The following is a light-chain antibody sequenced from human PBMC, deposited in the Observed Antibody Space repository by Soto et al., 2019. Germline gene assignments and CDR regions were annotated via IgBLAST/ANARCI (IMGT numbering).Light chain of an antibody. V-gene: IGKV3-20*01. J-gene: IGKJ1*01. CDR1: QSVSSSY. CDR3: QQYGSSPRT. CDR2: GAS. Sequence: EIVLTQSPGTLSFSPGERATLSCRASQSVSSSYLAWYPQKPGQAPRLLIYGASSRATGIPDRFSGSGSGTDFTLTISRLEPEDFAVYYCQQYGSSPRTFGQGTNVEIK.